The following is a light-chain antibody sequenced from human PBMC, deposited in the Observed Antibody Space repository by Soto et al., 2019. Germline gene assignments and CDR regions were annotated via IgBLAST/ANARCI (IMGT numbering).Light chain of an antibody. CDR3: QQSSKWQIT. J-gene: IGKJ4*01. Sequence: EIRLTHSPATLSFAPGERATLSCWVSQSGSNYVAWYQQKPGQAPRLLIYDASNRATGIPPRFSGSGSGTDFTLTISSLEPEDIAVYDCQQSSKWQITFDGGTKGEIK. CDR1: QSGSNY. CDR2: DAS. V-gene: IGKV3-11*01.